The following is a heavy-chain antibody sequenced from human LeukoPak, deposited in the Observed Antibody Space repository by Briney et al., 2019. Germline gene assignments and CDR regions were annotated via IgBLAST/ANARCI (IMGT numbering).Heavy chain of an antibody. V-gene: IGHV3-21*01. CDR3: ARSPLPYGSGSYYGY. Sequence: PGRSLRLSCAASGFTFSSYGMHWVRQAPGKGLEWVSSISSSSSYIYYADSVKGRFTISRDNAKNSLYLQMNSLRAEDTAVYYCARSPLPYGSGSYYGYWGQGTLVTVSS. CDR1: GFTFSSYG. J-gene: IGHJ4*02. CDR2: ISSSSSYI. D-gene: IGHD3-10*01.